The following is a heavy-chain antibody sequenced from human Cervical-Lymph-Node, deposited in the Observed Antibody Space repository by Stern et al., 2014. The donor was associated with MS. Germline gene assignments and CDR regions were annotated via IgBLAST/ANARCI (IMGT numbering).Heavy chain of an antibody. V-gene: IGHV5-51*01. D-gene: IGHD4-17*01. CDR3: ARDYGDYAFDY. Sequence: EVQLAESGAEVKKPGASLKISCKGSGYSFTANWIAWVRQMPGKGPEWMGIIYPGDSDTRYSPSFQGQVTISADKSISTAYLQWSSLKASDTAMYYCARDYGDYAFDYWGQGTLVTVSS. CDR1: GYSFTANW. J-gene: IGHJ4*02. CDR2: IYPGDSDT.